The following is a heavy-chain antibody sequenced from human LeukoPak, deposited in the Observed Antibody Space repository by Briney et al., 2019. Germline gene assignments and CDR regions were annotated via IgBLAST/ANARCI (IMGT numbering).Heavy chain of an antibody. CDR1: GGSISSSSYY. CDR2: IYYSGST. CDR3: ARDISPIDNAGDAFDI. V-gene: IGHV4-39*07. D-gene: IGHD1-1*01. J-gene: IGHJ3*02. Sequence: SETLSLTCTVSGGSISSSSYYWGWIRQPPGKGLEWIGSIYYSGSTYYNPSLKSRVTISVDTSKNQFSLKLSSVTAADTAVYYCARDISPIDNAGDAFDIWGQGTMVTVSS.